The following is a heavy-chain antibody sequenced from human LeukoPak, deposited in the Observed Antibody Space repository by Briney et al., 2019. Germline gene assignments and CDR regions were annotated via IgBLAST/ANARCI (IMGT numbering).Heavy chain of an antibody. V-gene: IGHV4-4*07. CDR1: GGSISSYY. D-gene: IGHD3-3*01. CDR2: IYTSGST. Sequence: SETLSLTCTVSGGSISSYYWSWIRQPAGKGLEWIGRIYTSGSTNYNPSLKSRVTMSVDTSKNQFSLKLSSVTAADTVVYYCAREMSHYDFWSGYYIFDYWGQGTLVTVSS. J-gene: IGHJ4*02. CDR3: AREMSHYDFWSGYYIFDY.